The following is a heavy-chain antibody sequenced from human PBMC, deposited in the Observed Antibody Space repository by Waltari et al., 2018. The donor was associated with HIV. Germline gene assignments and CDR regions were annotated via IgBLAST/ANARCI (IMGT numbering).Heavy chain of an antibody. Sequence: VQLEESGGGVVQPGRSRRLSCAASGFRVSDYGMHWVRQAPGKGLQWVAVIWYDGSKKEYSDSVNGRFTISKDNSKNTLFLQMNSLRVDDTAVYFCARVPFASSWSADSFDVWGPGTRITVSS. CDR3: ARVPFASSWSADSFDV. D-gene: IGHD6-13*01. CDR2: IWYDGSKK. CDR1: GFRVSDYG. V-gene: IGHV3-33*01. J-gene: IGHJ3*01.